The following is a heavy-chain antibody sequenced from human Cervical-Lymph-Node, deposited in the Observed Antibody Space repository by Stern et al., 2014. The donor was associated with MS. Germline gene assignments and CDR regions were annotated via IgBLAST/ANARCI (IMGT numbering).Heavy chain of an antibody. CDR1: GGSISSYY. CDR3: ARASGYSYYSAEYFQH. V-gene: IGHV4-59*01. D-gene: IGHD5-18*01. CDR2: IYYSGST. Sequence: QVQLVESGPGLVKPSETLSLTCTVSGGSISSYYWSWIRQPPGKGLEWIGYIYYSGSTNYNPSLKSRVTISVDTSKNQFSLKLSSVTAADTAVYYCARASGYSYYSAEYFQHWGQGTLVTVSS. J-gene: IGHJ1*01.